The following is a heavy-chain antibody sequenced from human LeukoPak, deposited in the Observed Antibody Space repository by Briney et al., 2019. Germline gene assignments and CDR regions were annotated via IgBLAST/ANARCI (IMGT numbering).Heavy chain of an antibody. Sequence: PSETLSLTCTVSGGSISSYYWSWIRQPPGKGLGWIGYIYYSGSTNYNPSLKSRVTISVDTSKNQFSLKLSSVTAADTAVYYCASSEYSSSSPDYWGQGTLVTVSS. D-gene: IGHD6-6*01. CDR2: IYYSGST. V-gene: IGHV4-59*01. CDR1: GGSISSYY. CDR3: ASSEYSSSSPDY. J-gene: IGHJ4*02.